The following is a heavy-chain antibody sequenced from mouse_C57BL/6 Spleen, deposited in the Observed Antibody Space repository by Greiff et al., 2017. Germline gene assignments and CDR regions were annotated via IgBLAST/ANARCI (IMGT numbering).Heavy chain of an antibody. V-gene: IGHV1-42*01. D-gene: IGHD2-3*01. CDR1: GYSFTGYY. Sequence: VQLQQSGPELVKPGASVKISCKASGYSFTGYYMNWVKQSPEKSLEWIGEINPSTGGTTYNQKFKAKATLTVDKSSSTAYMQLKSLTSEDSAVYYCARGGTIYDGYYKEFDVWGTGTTVTVSS. J-gene: IGHJ1*03. CDR3: ARGGTIYDGYYKEFDV. CDR2: INPSTGGT.